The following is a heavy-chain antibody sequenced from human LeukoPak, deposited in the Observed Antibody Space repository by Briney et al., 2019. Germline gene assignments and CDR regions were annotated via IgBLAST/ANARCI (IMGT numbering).Heavy chain of an antibody. Sequence: ASVKVSCKASGYTFTSYDINWVRQATGQGLEWMGWMNPNSGNTGYAQKFQGRVTMTRNTSISTAYMELSSLRSEDTAVYYCARVDRGYCRFDPWGQGTLVTVSS. J-gene: IGHJ5*02. CDR1: GYTFTSYD. D-gene: IGHD2-15*01. CDR2: MNPNSGNT. CDR3: ARVDRGYCRFDP. V-gene: IGHV1-8*01.